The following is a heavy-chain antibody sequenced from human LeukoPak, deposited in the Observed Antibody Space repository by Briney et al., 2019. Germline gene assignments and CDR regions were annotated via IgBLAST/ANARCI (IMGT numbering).Heavy chain of an antibody. J-gene: IGHJ6*02. CDR2: IYTGGST. CDR3: ARYLTYYYYYGMDV. V-gene: IGHV3-66*02. Sequence: PGGSLRLSCAASGFTVSSNYMSWVRQAPGKGLEWVSVIYTGGSTYYAHSVKGRFTISTDNTKSTLYLQMNSLRAEDTAVYYCARYLTYYYYYGMDVWGQGTTVTVSS. D-gene: IGHD4/OR15-4a*01. CDR1: GFTVSSNY.